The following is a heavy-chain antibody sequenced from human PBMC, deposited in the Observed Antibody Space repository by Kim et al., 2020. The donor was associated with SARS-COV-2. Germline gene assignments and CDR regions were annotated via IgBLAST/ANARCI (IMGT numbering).Heavy chain of an antibody. CDR2: IKGSDGGST. V-gene: IGHV3-23*01. Sequence: GGSLRLSCSASGFTFGRHDMNWVRQSSGKGLELVSTIKGSDGGSTYYADSVKGRFTISRDSSKTTLSLQMNGLRAEDTAVYYCATSWDVWGQGTTVTVSS. CDR3: ATSWDV. CDR1: GFTFGRHD. J-gene: IGHJ6*02.